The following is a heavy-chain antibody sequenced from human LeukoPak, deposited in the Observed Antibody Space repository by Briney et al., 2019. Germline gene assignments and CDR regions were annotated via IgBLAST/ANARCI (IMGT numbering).Heavy chain of an antibody. J-gene: IGHJ4*02. D-gene: IGHD6-13*01. CDR3: ARDSVRGAAAGTFDY. CDR2: INPNSGGT. Sequence: ASVKVSCKASGYTFTGYYMHWVRQAPGQGLEWMGRINPNSGGTNYAQKLQGRVTMTRDTSISTAYMELSRLRSDDTAVYYCARDSVRGAAAGTFDYWGQGTLVTVSS. CDR1: GYTFTGYY. V-gene: IGHV1-2*06.